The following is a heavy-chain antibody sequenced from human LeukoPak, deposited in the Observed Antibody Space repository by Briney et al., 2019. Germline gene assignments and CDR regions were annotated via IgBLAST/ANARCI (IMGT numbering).Heavy chain of an antibody. Sequence: PGGSLRLSCAASRFTFSSYAMSWVRQAPGKGLEWVSAISASGGSTYYADSVKGRFTISRDNSKNTLYLQMNSLRAEDTAVYYCAKGDILTGSYFDYWGQGTLVTVSS. CDR2: ISASGGST. D-gene: IGHD3-9*01. CDR1: RFTFSSYA. J-gene: IGHJ4*02. CDR3: AKGDILTGSYFDY. V-gene: IGHV3-23*01.